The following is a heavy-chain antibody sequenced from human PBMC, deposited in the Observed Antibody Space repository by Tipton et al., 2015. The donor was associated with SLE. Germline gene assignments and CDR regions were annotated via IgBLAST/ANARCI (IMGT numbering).Heavy chain of an antibody. CDR3: ATYGDYDGDN. V-gene: IGHV3-23*01. CDR1: GFTFSTYA. D-gene: IGHD4-17*01. Sequence: GSLRLSCAASGFTFSTYAMNWVRQAPGKGLEWVSAITGSGDNTYYTDSVKGRFTISRDNSKNTLYLQMNRVTIEDTAVYYCATYGDYDGDNWGQGTLVTVSS. J-gene: IGHJ4*02. CDR2: ITGSGDNT.